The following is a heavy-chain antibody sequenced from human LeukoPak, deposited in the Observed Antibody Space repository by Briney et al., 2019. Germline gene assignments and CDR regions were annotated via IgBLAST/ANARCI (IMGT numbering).Heavy chain of an antibody. D-gene: IGHD5-24*01. CDR3: ARDLGAEYREMATSYYYYYYMDV. J-gene: IGHJ6*03. CDR2: ISYDGSDK. CDR1: GFTFSSYA. V-gene: IGHV3-30*04. Sequence: PGGSLRLSCAASGFTFSSYAMYWVRQAPGKGLEWVAVISYDGSDKFYADSVKGRFTISRDNAKNTLYLQMNSLRAEDTAVYYCARDLGAEYREMATSYYYYYYMDVWGKGTTVTVSS.